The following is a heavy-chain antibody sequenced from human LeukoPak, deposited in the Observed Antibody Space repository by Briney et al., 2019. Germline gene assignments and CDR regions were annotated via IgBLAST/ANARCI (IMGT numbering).Heavy chain of an antibody. Sequence: GGSLRLSCAASGFTFSSYAMSWVRQAPGKGLEWVSLISWDGGSTYYTDSVKGRFTISRDNSKNSLYLQMNSLRAEDTALYYCAKDHSDDSSVGGGYYFDYWGQGTLVTVSS. J-gene: IGHJ4*02. CDR2: ISWDGGST. D-gene: IGHD3-22*01. V-gene: IGHV3-43D*03. CDR1: GFTFSSYA. CDR3: AKDHSDDSSVGGGYYFDY.